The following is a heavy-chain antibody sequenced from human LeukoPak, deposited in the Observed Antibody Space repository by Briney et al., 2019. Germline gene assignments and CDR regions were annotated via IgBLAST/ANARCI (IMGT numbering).Heavy chain of an antibody. Sequence: GGSLRLSCTASGFTFDDYAMHWVRQAPGKGLEWASGISWDGGSIGYADSVKGRFTISRDNSKNTLYLQMNSLRAEDTAVYYCAKDLAAMVYYDAFDIWGQGTMVTVSS. J-gene: IGHJ3*02. V-gene: IGHV3-9*01. CDR2: ISWDGGSI. D-gene: IGHD5-18*01. CDR3: AKDLAAMVYYDAFDI. CDR1: GFTFDDYA.